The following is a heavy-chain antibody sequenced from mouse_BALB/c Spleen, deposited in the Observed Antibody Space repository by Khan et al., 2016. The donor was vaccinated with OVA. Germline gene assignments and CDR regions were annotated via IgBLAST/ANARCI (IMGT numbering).Heavy chain of an antibody. V-gene: IGHV1S136*01. CDR2: INPDNDGT. D-gene: IGHD4-1*01. Sequence: VKLQQSGPELVKPGASVKMSCKASGYTFTNYVIHWVMQKTGQGLEWIGYINPDNDGTRFNEKFKGKATLTSDKSSSTAYMELSSLTSEDSAVYYCAREASNCDFSFAYWGQGTLVTVSA. CDR1: GYTFTNYV. CDR3: AREASNCDFSFAY. J-gene: IGHJ3*01.